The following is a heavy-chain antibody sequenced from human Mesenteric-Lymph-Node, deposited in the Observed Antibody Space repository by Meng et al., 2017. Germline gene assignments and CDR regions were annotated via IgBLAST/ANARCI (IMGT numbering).Heavy chain of an antibody. Sequence: SETLSFTCAVYGGSFSGYYWSWIRQPPGKGLEWIGEINHSGSTNYNPSLKSRVTISVDTSKNQFSLKLSSVTAANTAVYYCARDNVAAADYYYYYGMDVWGQGSTVTVSS. D-gene: IGHD6-13*01. V-gene: IGHV4-34*01. J-gene: IGHJ6*02. CDR3: ARDNVAAADYYYYYGMDV. CDR1: GGSFSGYY. CDR2: INHSGST.